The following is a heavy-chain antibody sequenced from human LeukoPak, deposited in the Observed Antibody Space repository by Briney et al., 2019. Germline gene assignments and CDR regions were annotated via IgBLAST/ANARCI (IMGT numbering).Heavy chain of an antibody. Sequence: GGSLRLSCAASGFTFSSYWMHWVRQAPGKGLVWVSRINSDGSSTSYADSVKGRFTISRDNAKTTLYLQMNSLRAEDTAVYYCAPSLYYYGSGSYYKGTDYWGQGTLVTVSS. CDR1: GFTFSSYW. CDR3: APSLYYYGSGSYYKGTDY. V-gene: IGHV3-74*01. D-gene: IGHD3-10*01. CDR2: INSDGSST. J-gene: IGHJ4*02.